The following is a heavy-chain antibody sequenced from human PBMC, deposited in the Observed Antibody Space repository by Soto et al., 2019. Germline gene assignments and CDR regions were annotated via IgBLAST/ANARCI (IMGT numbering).Heavy chain of an antibody. D-gene: IGHD3-3*01. J-gene: IGHJ2*01. CDR2: ISRSGGDT. Sequence: EVQLLESGGGLVQPGGSLRLSCVVSGFTFSNYGMNWVRQAPGKGLEWVSGISRSGGDTYYVDSVRGRFTISRDNSKNTLYLQMDSLRAEDTAVYYCAKDMDDFWSGYYLRGYFDLWGRGTLVTVS. V-gene: IGHV3-23*01. CDR1: GFTFSNYG. CDR3: AKDMDDFWSGYYLRGYFDL.